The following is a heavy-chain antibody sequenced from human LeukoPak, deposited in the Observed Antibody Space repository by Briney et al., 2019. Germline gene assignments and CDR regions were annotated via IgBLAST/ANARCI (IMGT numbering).Heavy chain of an antibody. V-gene: IGHV4-39*07. CDR3: ARDSRYCNGGNCHLRFDF. CDR1: GDSIGSSNYY. J-gene: IGHJ4*02. CDR2: VFYSGGT. Sequence: SETLSLTCSVSGDSIGSSNYYWGWIRQPPGKGLEWIGSVFYSGGTYHNPSLKTRVTISADTSKNLFSLSLSSVTAADTAVYYCARDSRYCNGGNCHLRFDFWGQGILVTVSS. D-gene: IGHD2-15*01.